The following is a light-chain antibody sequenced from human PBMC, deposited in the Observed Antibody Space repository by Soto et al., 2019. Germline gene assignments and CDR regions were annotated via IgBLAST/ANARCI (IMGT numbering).Light chain of an antibody. V-gene: IGKV1-27*01. CDR2: AAS. CDR1: QGIGIY. J-gene: IGKJ3*01. Sequence: DIQMTRSPSSLSASVGDRVTITCRASQGIGIYLAWYQQKPGKVPKLLIFAASTLQSGVPARFSGSGSGTDFTLTISSLQPEDVATYYCQKYDRAPRTFGPGTKVDIK. CDR3: QKYDRAPRT.